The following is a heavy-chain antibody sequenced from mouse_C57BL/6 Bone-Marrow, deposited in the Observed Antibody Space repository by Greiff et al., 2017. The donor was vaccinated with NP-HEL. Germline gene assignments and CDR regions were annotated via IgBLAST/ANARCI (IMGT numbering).Heavy chain of an antibody. D-gene: IGHD1-3*01. CDR2: IHPNSGST. CDR3: AREGKAYAMDY. CDR1: GYTFTSYW. J-gene: IGHJ4*01. Sequence: VQLQQPGAELVKPGASVKLSCKASGYTFTSYWMHWVKQRPGQGLEWIGMIHPNSGSTNYNEKFKSKATLTVDNSSSTAYMQLSSLTSEDSAVYYCAREGKAYAMDYWGRGTSVTVSS. V-gene: IGHV1-64*01.